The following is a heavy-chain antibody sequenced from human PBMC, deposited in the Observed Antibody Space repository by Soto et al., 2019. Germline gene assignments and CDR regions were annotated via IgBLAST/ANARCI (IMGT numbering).Heavy chain of an antibody. J-gene: IGHJ5*02. CDR2: INHSGST. CDR3: ARRKNCSGGSCYSRGHWFDP. CDR1: GGSFSGYY. Sequence: QVQLQQWGAGLLKPSETLSLTCAVYGGSFSGYYWSWIRQPPGKGLEWIGEINHSGSTNYNPSLKSRVTISVDTSKNKFSLKLSSVTAADTAVYYCARRKNCSGGSCYSRGHWFDPWGQGTLVTVSS. D-gene: IGHD2-15*01. V-gene: IGHV4-34*01.